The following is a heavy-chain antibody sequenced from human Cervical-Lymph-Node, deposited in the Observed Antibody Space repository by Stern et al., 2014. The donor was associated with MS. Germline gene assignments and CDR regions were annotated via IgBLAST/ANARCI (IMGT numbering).Heavy chain of an antibody. V-gene: IGHV3-7*01. Sequence: EVQLVQSGGGLVQPGGSLRLSCAASGFTFSNYWMSWVRQAPGKGLEWVANIKQDGSEKEYVDSVKGRFTISRDNAKNSLYLQMDSLRAEDTAVYYCARLKVAPRPWAWGRMSLAGIPTKWGQGALVTVSS. CDR2: IKQDGSEK. CDR1: GFTFSNYW. D-gene: IGHD6-19*01. CDR3: ARLKVAPRPWAWGRMSLAGIPTK. J-gene: IGHJ4*02.